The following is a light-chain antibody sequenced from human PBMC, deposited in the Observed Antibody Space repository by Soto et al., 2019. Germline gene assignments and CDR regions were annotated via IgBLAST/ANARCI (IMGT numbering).Light chain of an antibody. CDR2: DPS. V-gene: IGKV3-15*01. CDR1: QGIGST. J-gene: IGKJ4*01. CDR3: QRYDNWPLT. Sequence: EIVMTQSPATLSVSPGERATLSCRASQGIGSTLAWYQQKPGQTPRLLMYDPSTRATGVPARLSGSRSGKEFTLTINSLQSEDFGVYYFQRYDNWPLTFGGGTKVEVK.